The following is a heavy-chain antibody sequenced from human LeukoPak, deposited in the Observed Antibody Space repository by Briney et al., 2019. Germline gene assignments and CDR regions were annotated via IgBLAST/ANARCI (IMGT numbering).Heavy chain of an antibody. V-gene: IGHV4-59*01. Sequence: SETLSLTCTVSGGPISNYYWTWIRQPPGKGLEWIGFVYYTGETNYNPSLKSRVTISLDTSKNQFSLHLNSVTAADTAVYYCARAGNSYGTGYYFDYWGQGTLVTVSS. CDR1: GGPISNYY. CDR2: VYYTGET. J-gene: IGHJ4*02. D-gene: IGHD5-18*01. CDR3: ARAGNSYGTGYYFDY.